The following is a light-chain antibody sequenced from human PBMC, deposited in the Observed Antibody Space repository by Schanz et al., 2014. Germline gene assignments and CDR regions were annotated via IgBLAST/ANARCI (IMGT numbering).Light chain of an antibody. J-gene: IGLJ3*02. CDR3: SSYTTTTWRV. CDR2: DVS. CDR1: SSDVGGYKY. V-gene: IGLV2-14*03. Sequence: QSALTQPASVSGSPGQSITISCTGTSSDVGGYKYVSWYQQHPGKAPKLMIYDVSDRPSGVSNRFSGSKSGNTASLTISGXQAEDEADYYCSSYTTTTWRVFGGGTQLTVL.